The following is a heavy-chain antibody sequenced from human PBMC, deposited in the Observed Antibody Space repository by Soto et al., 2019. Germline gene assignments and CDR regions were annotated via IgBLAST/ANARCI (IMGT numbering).Heavy chain of an antibody. Sequence: QVQLVESGGGLVKPGGSLRLSCAASGFTFSDYYMSWIRQAPGKGLEWVSYISSSGSTIYYADSVKGRFTISRDNAENSLYLQMNSLRAEDTAVYYCVRVAARPRNYYYYMDVWGKGTTVTVSS. CDR3: VRVAARPRNYYYYMDV. V-gene: IGHV3-11*01. J-gene: IGHJ6*03. D-gene: IGHD6-6*01. CDR2: ISSSGSTI. CDR1: GFTFSDYY.